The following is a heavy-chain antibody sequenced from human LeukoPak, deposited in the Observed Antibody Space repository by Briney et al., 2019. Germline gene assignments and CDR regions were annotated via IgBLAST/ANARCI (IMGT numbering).Heavy chain of an antibody. D-gene: IGHD2-2*01. J-gene: IGHJ6*03. CDR2: IIPIFGTA. CDR1: GGTFSSYA. V-gene: IGHV1-69*13. CDR3: AARYCSSTSCAKRARVYYYYSMDV. Sequence: SVKVSCKASGGTFSSYAISWVRQAPGQGLEWMGGIIPIFGTANYVQKFQGRVTITADESTSTAYMELSSLRSEDTAVYYCAARYCSSTSCAKRARVYYYYSMDVWGKGTTVTVSS.